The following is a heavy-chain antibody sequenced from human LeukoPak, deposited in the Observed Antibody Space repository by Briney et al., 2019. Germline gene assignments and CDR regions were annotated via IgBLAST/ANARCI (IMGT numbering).Heavy chain of an antibody. CDR2: ISAYNGNT. J-gene: IGHJ4*02. CDR3: ASSSLTVTTWFDY. Sequence: ASVKVSCKASGGTFSSYAISWVRQAPGQGLEWMGWISAYNGNTNYAQKLQGRVTMTTDTSTSTAYMELRSLRSDDTAVYYCASSSLTVTTWFDYWGQGTLVTVSS. V-gene: IGHV1-18*01. CDR1: GGTFSSYA. D-gene: IGHD4-17*01.